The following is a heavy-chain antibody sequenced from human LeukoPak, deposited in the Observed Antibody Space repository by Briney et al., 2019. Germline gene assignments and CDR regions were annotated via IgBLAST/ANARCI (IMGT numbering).Heavy chain of an antibody. V-gene: IGHV3-30*04. CDR2: ISYDGSNK. CDR1: GFTFSSYA. Sequence: GGSLRLSCAASGFTFSSYAMHWVRQAPGKGLEWVAVISYDGSNKYYADSVKGRFTISRDNSKNTLYLQMNSLRAEDTAVYYCARIKALNWFDPWGQGTLVTVSS. CDR3: ARIKALNWFDP. J-gene: IGHJ5*02.